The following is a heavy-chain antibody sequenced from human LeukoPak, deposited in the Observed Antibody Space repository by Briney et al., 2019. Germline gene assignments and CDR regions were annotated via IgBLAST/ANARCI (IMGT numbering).Heavy chain of an antibody. D-gene: IGHD6-6*01. V-gene: IGHV4-34*01. CDR1: GGSFSGYY. CDR3: ARGQDSSSPVDY. J-gene: IGHJ4*02. Sequence: SPSETLSLTCAVYGGSFSGYYWSWIRQPPGKGLEWIGEINHSGSTNYNPSLKSRVTISVDTSKNQFSLKLSSVTAADTAVYYCARGQDSSSPVDYWGQGTLVTVSS. CDR2: INHSGST.